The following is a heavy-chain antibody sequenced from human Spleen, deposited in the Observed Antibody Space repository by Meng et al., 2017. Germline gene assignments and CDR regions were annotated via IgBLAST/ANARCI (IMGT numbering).Heavy chain of an antibody. V-gene: IGHV4-31*03. D-gene: IGHD6-19*01. J-gene: IGHJ5*02. CDR2: IYDSGST. CDR3: ARSQWLVNNWFDP. CDR1: GASISSGGYC. Sequence: GQLQEPGPGMGKPSQTLSLTCTVSGASISSGGYCWSWIRQHPGKGLEWIASIYDSGSTFYNPSLTSRVTISVDTSKNQFSLKLSSVTAADTAVYYCARSQWLVNNWFDPWGQGTLVTVSS.